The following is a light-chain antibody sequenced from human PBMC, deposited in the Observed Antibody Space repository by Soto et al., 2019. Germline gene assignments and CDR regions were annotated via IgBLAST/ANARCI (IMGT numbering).Light chain of an antibody. V-gene: IGLV1-40*01. J-gene: IGLJ2*01. Sequence: QSVLTQPPSVSGAPGQRVTISCTGSSSNIGAGYDVHWYQQLPGTAPKLLIYGNSNRPSGVPDRFSGSKSGTSASLAIIGLLAEDEADYYCQSYDSSLSVVFGGGTQLTVL. CDR3: QSYDSSLSVV. CDR1: SSNIGAGYD. CDR2: GNS.